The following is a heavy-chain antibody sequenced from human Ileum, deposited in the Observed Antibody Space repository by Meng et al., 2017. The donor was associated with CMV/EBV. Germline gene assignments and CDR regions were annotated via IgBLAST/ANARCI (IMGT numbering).Heavy chain of an antibody. Sequence: GGSLRLSCAASGFTFSPYSMTWVRQAPGKGLEWVAVISYDGSNKYYADSVKGRFTISRDNSKNSLYLQMNSLRAEDTAVYYCARDLLTTFGVVPFGIYGMDVWGQGTTVTVSS. J-gene: IGHJ6*02. CDR3: ARDLLTTFGVVPFGIYGMDV. CDR1: GFTFSPYS. D-gene: IGHD3-3*01. V-gene: IGHV3-30*03. CDR2: ISYDGSNK.